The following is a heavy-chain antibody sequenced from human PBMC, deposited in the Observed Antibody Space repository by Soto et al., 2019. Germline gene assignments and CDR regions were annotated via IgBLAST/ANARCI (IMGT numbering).Heavy chain of an antibody. Sequence: GSLRLSCDASEFMFRMYLMSWVRQAPGRGLEWVANINQDGSEKYYADSVKGRFAISRDNTKNTLYLQMNSLRDEDTGVYFCVSRIPSWVFDYWGLGTLVTVSS. D-gene: IGHD2-21*01. V-gene: IGHV3-7*03. CDR3: VSRIPSWVFDY. J-gene: IGHJ4*01. CDR2: INQDGSEK. CDR1: EFMFRMYL.